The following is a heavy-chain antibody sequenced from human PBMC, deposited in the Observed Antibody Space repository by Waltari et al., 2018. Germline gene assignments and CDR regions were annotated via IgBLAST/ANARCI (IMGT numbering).Heavy chain of an antibody. J-gene: IGHJ4*02. CDR1: GGSISSSTYY. Sequence: QLQLQESGPGLLKPSETLSVTCTVSGGSISSSTYYWAWIRQPPGKGLEWVGSLYYGGPTYFNPSLKSRVTISIDTSKNQFSLKMTSVTAADTAVYYCATTDLLNFDYWGQGTLVTVSS. V-gene: IGHV4-39*01. CDR2: LYYGGPT. CDR3: ATTDLLNFDY.